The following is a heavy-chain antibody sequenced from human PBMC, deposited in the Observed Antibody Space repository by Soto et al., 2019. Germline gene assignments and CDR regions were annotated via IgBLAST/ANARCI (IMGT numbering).Heavy chain of an antibody. Sequence: QVQLVESGGGVVQPGRSLRLSCAASGFTFSNFGMHWVRQAPGKGLEWVAAISSDGSDKYYSESVKDRFTISRDNSKNTLFLQMNSLRVEDTAVYYCAKGSEVARQELDYWGQVTLVTVSS. V-gene: IGHV3-30*18. CDR3: AKGSEVARQELDY. CDR1: GFTFSNFG. D-gene: IGHD2-15*01. CDR2: ISSDGSDK. J-gene: IGHJ4*02.